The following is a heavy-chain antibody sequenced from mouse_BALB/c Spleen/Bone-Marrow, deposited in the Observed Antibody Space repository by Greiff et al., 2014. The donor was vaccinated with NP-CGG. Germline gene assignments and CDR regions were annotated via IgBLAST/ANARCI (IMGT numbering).Heavy chain of an antibody. J-gene: IGHJ4*01. D-gene: IGHD4-1*01. CDR2: LDPETGGT. Sequence: QVQLQQSGAELVRPGASVTLSCKASGYTFTDYEMHWVKQTPVHGLEWIGTLDPETGGTAXNQKFKDMATLTADKSSTTAYMELRSLTSEDSAVYYCANWGYYAMDYWGQGISVTVSS. V-gene: IGHV1-15*01. CDR3: ANWGYYAMDY. CDR1: GYTFTDYE.